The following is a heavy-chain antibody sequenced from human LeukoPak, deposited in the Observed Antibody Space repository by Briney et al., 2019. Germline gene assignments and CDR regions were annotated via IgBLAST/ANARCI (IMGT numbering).Heavy chain of an antibody. CDR3: ARVRGRGSSGYYYQGGNDY. CDR1: GFTFSSYE. D-gene: IGHD3-22*01. Sequence: GGSLRLSCAASGFTFSSYEMNWVRQAPGKGLEWVSYISSSGSTIYYADSVKGRFTISRDNAKNSLYLQMNSLRAGDTAVYYCARVRGRGSSGYYYQGGNDYWGQGTLVTVSS. CDR2: ISSSGSTI. V-gene: IGHV3-48*03. J-gene: IGHJ4*02.